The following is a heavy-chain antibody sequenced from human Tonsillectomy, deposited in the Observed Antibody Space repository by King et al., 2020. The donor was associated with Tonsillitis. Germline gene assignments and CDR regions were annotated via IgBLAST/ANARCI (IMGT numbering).Heavy chain of an antibody. D-gene: IGHD1-14*01. V-gene: IGHV3-23*04. CDR1: GFPFSSNA. CDR3: AKGITYSDY. CDR2: LSGGGGYT. J-gene: IGHJ4*02. Sequence: VQLVESGGGLVQPGGSLRLSCAASGFPFSSNAMSGVRQAPGRGLEWVSALSGGGGYTYYADSVKGRFTISRDNSKNTLYLQMNSLRAEETAVYYCAKGITYSDYWGQGTLVTVSS.